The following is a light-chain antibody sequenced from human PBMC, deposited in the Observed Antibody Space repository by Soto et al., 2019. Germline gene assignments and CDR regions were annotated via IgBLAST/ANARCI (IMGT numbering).Light chain of an antibody. CDR3: QSYDDSLSGSGV. J-gene: IGLJ1*01. V-gene: IGLV1-40*01. CDR1: RSNLGAGYD. Sequence: QSVLTQPPSVSGAPGQTVTISCTGSRSNLGAGYDIHWYQFLPGTAPKLLIYSFNKRPSGIPDRFSGSKSGTSASLAITGLQPEDEADYYCQSYDDSLSGSGVFGTGTKLTVL. CDR2: SFN.